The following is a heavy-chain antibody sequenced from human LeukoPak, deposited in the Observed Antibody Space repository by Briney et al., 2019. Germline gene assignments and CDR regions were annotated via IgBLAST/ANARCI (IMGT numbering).Heavy chain of an antibody. Sequence: GGSLRLSCAASGFTFDDYAMHWVRQAPGKGLEWVSGISWNSGSIGYADSVKGRFTISRDNAKNSLYLQMNSLRAEDTALYYCAKDIGMDYYDSSGYSNYFDYWGQGTLVTASS. J-gene: IGHJ4*02. CDR1: GFTFDDYA. D-gene: IGHD3-22*01. V-gene: IGHV3-9*01. CDR2: ISWNSGSI. CDR3: AKDIGMDYYDSSGYSNYFDY.